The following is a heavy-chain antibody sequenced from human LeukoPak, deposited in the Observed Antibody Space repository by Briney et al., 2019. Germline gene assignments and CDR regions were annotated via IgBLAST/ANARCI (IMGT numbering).Heavy chain of an antibody. CDR3: AKDVTLGDCSGGSCLSKNYYYMDV. D-gene: IGHD2-15*01. CDR1: GFTFSSYG. V-gene: IGHV3-30*02. J-gene: IGHJ6*03. Sequence: PGGSLRLSCAASGFTFSSYGMHWVRQAPGKGLEWVAFIRYDGSNKYYADSVKGRFTISRDNSKNTLYLQMNSLRAEDTAVYYCAKDVTLGDCSGGSCLSKNYYYMDVWGKGTTVTISS. CDR2: IRYDGSNK.